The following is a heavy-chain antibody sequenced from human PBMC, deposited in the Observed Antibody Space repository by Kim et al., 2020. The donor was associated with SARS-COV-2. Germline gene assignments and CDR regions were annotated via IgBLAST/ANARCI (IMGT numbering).Heavy chain of an antibody. Sequence: GGSLRLSCAASGFTFDDYAMHWVRQAPGKGLEWVSGISWNSGSIGYADSVKGRFTISRDNVKNSLYLQMNRLRAEDTALYYGAKAAYYEYMWGSYRFEY. D-gene: IGHD3-16*02. V-gene: IGHV3-9*01. CDR2: ISWNSGSI. J-gene: IGHJ1*01. CDR3: AKAAYYEYMWGSYRFEY. CDR1: GFTFDDYA.